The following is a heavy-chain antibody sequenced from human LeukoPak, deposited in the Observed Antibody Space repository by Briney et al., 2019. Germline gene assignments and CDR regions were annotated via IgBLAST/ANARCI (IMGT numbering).Heavy chain of an antibody. Sequence: PGGSLRLSCAASEFTFSSYAMSWVRQAPGKGLEWVSAITGSDGSTYYADSVKGRFTISRDNSKNTLYLQMNSLRAEDTAVYYCARNYGGYYYYGMDVWGQGTTVTVSS. J-gene: IGHJ6*02. V-gene: IGHV3-23*01. CDR1: EFTFSSYA. D-gene: IGHD4-23*01. CDR3: ARNYGGYYYYGMDV. CDR2: ITGSDGST.